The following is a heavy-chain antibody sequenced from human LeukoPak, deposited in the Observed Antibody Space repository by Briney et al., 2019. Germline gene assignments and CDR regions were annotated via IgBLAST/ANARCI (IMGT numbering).Heavy chain of an antibody. Sequence: GGSLRLSCAASGFTCSTYVMSWVRQAPGKGLEWLSLILHNGDSTYYADSVKGRFTISRDNSKNTLYLQMNSLRAEDTAVYYCAKGEVLRGAGDYWGQGTLVTVSS. CDR1: GFTCSTYV. J-gene: IGHJ4*02. V-gene: IGHV3-23*01. CDR2: ILHNGDST. D-gene: IGHD1-26*01. CDR3: AKGEVLRGAGDY.